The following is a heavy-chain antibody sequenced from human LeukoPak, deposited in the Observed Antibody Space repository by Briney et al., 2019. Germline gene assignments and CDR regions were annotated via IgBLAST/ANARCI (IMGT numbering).Heavy chain of an antibody. J-gene: IGHJ4*02. D-gene: IGHD5-18*01. CDR3: ARDLVQLWSKDF. CDR2: ISSSGRNI. V-gene: IGHV3-48*04. CDR1: GFTVSSSP. Sequence: GGSLRLSCAASGFTVSSSPINWVRQAPGRGLEWVSYISSSGRNIYYTDPVKGRFTISRDNAKNSLYLQMNSLRAEDTAVYYCARDLVQLWSKDFWGQGTLVTVSS.